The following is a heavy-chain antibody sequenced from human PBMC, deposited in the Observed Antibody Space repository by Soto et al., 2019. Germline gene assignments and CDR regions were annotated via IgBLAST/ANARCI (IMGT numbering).Heavy chain of an antibody. Sequence: SETLSLTCAVYGGSFSGYYWSWIRQPPGKGLEWIGEINHSGSTNYNPSLKSRVTISVDTSKNQFSLKLSSVTAADTAVYYCARDGMSGYCTNGVCFDYWGQGTLVTVSS. J-gene: IGHJ4*02. CDR3: ARDGMSGYCTNGVCFDY. V-gene: IGHV4-34*01. CDR1: GGSFSGYY. CDR2: INHSGST. D-gene: IGHD2-8*01.